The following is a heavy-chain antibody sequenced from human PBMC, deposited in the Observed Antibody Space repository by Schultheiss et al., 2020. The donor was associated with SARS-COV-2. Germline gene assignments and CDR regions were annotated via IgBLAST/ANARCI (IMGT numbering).Heavy chain of an antibody. J-gene: IGHJ5*02. Sequence: GGSLRLSCAASGFTFSSYAMHWVRQAPGKGLEWVAVISYDGSNKYYADSVKGRFTISRDNSKNTLYLQMNSLRAEDTAVYYCARDGHESLRYFDWLVAAYNWFDPWGQGTLVTVSS. CDR3: ARDGHESLRYFDWLVAAYNWFDP. CDR2: ISYDGSNK. V-gene: IGHV3-30-3*01. D-gene: IGHD3-9*01. CDR1: GFTFSSYA.